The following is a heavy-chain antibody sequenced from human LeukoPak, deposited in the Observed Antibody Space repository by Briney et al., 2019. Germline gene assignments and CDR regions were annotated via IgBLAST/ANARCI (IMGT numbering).Heavy chain of an antibody. CDR2: ISTSFSYT. CDR1: GFTCSSYW. CDR3: ARETYGDHTFDY. J-gene: IGHJ4*02. Sequence: GGSLRLSCVASGFTCSSYWMSWVRQAPGKGLEWVSFISTSFSYTYYADSVKGRFTISRDNAKKSVYLQMNSLRAEDTAVYYCARETYGDHTFDYWGQGTLVTVSS. D-gene: IGHD4-17*01. V-gene: IGHV3-21*05.